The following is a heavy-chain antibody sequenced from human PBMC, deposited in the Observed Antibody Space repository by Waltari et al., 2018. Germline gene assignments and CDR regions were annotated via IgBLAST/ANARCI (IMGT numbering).Heavy chain of an antibody. CDR3: AHRRPGGFYYDSSGYYGP. D-gene: IGHD3-22*01. CDR1: GFSLSTSGVG. V-gene: IGHV2-5*01. CDR2: IYWTDNK. Sequence: QITLKESGPTLVKPTQTLTLTCTFSGFSLSTSGVGVGWIRQPPGKALEWLALIYWTDNKRYSPSLKSRLTSTKDTSKNQVVLTMTNKDPVDTATYYCAHRRPGGFYYDSSGYYGPWGQGTLVTVSS. J-gene: IGHJ5*02.